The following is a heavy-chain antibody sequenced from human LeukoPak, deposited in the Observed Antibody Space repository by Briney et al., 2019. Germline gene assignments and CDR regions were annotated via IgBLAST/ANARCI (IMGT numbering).Heavy chain of an antibody. J-gene: IGHJ2*01. CDR1: GYNFPIYW. D-gene: IGHD1-26*01. CDR2: VYPGDSDT. CDR3: ARRGPRSGTSRYRYFDL. Sequence: GESLKISCKGFGYNFPIYWIGWVRQMPGKGLEWMGIVYPGDSDTRYSPSFEGQVTISVDNSISTAYLQWSGLEASDSAIYYCARRGPRSGTSRYRYFDLWGRGTLVTVSS. V-gene: IGHV5-51*01.